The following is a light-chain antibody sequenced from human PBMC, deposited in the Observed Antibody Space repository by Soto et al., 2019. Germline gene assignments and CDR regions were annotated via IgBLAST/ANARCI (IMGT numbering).Light chain of an antibody. Sequence: EIVMTQSPATLSVSPGERAALSCRASQSVRSNFAWYQQKPGQAPRLLVYDASTRATGIPARFSGSGSGTEFTLTISSLQSEDFAVYYCQQYNNWPYTFGQGTKLDIK. CDR2: DAS. CDR1: QSVRSN. J-gene: IGKJ2*01. V-gene: IGKV3-15*01. CDR3: QQYNNWPYT.